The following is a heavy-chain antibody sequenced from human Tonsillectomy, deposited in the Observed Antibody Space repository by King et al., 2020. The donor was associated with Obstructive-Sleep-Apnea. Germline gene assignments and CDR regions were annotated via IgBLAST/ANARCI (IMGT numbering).Heavy chain of an antibody. D-gene: IGHD3-22*01. J-gene: IGHJ3*02. CDR1: GFTFSSYA. CDR3: ARAKLHYYDTQWGSAFDI. Sequence: VQLVESGGGVVQPGRSLRLSCAASGFTFSSYAMHWVRQAPGKGLEWVAVISYDGSNKYYADSVKGRFTISRDNSKNTLYLQMNSLRAEDTAVYYCARAKLHYYDTQWGSAFDIWGQGTMVTVSS. V-gene: IGHV3-30*04. CDR2: ISYDGSNK.